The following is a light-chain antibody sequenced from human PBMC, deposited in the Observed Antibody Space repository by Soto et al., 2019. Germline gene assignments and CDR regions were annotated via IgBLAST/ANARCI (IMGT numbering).Light chain of an antibody. CDR1: QSVSMW. V-gene: IGKV1-5*01. J-gene: IGKJ1*01. Sequence: TQMTQSPSTLSASVGDRVTITCRASQSVSMWLAWYQQKPGKAPRLLIYDASNLESGVPSRFSGSGSRTEFTLTITSLQPEDAATYYCQQYNTYLTWTFGQGTKVEIK. CDR3: QQYNTYLTWT. CDR2: DAS.